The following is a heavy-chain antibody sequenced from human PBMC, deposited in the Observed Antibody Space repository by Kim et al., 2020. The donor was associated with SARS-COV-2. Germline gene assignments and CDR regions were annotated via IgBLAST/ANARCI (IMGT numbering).Heavy chain of an antibody. CDR3: ARARGDILTGMGY. Sequence: ASVKVSCKASGYTFTSYAMHWVRQAPGQRLEWMGWINAGNGNTKYSQKFQVRVTITRDTSASTAYMELSSLRSEDTAVYYCARARGDILTGMGYWGQGTLVTVSS. J-gene: IGHJ4*02. CDR2: INAGNGNT. D-gene: IGHD3-9*01. V-gene: IGHV1-3*01. CDR1: GYTFTSYA.